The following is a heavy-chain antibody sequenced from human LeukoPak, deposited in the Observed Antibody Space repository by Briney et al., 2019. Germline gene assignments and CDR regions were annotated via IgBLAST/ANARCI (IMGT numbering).Heavy chain of an antibody. CDR1: GGSISSGSYY. CDR3: ARIAASCVDY. D-gene: IGHD6-6*01. V-gene: IGHV4-61*02. J-gene: IGHJ4*02. CDR2: IYTSGST. Sequence: SQTLSLTCTVSGGSISSGSYYWSWIRQPAGKGLEWIGRIYTSGSTNYNPSLKSRVTISVDTSKNQFSLKLSSVTAADTAVYHCARIAASCVDYWGQGTLVTVSS.